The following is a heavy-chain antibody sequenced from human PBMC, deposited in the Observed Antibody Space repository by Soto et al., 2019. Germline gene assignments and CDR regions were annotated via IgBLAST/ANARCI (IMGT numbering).Heavy chain of an antibody. CDR3: ATESGSTYGYSAY. D-gene: IGHD5-18*01. CDR1: GGSVTSDEDC. J-gene: IGHJ4*02. V-gene: IGHV4-30-4*01. Sequence: PSETLSLTCTVSGGSVTSDEDCWGWIRQSPGKGLEWIGYISNSGSTDSNPSLKPRLSMSVNRSKNQFTLRLTSVTAADTAVYFCATESGSTYGYSAYWGQGTQSTV. CDR2: ISNSGST.